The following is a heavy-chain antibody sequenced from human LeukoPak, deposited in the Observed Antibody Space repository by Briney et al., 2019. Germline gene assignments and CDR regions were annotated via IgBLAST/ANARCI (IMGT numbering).Heavy chain of an antibody. Sequence: GGSLRLSCAASGFTLSSYAMSWLRQAPGKGLEWFSGISGSGGSTYHADSVKGRFTITRDNSKNTLYLEMNSLRAEDTAVYYCAKKFLDNREPPYYMDVWGKGTTVTVSS. V-gene: IGHV3-23*01. CDR3: AKKFLDNREPPYYMDV. J-gene: IGHJ6*03. D-gene: IGHD1-1*01. CDR1: GFTLSSYA. CDR2: ISGSGGST.